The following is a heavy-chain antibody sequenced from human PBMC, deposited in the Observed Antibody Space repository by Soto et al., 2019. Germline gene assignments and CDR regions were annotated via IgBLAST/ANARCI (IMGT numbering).Heavy chain of an antibody. J-gene: IGHJ4*02. V-gene: IGHV6-1*01. CDR3: ARGVHSFDS. D-gene: IGHD3-3*02. CDR1: GDSVSSNSAA. Sequence: SQTLSLTCAISGDSVSSNSAAWNCIRQFPSRGLEWLGRTYYRSNWYNDYAVSVRSRITINPDTSKNQFSLQLNSVTPEDTAVFYCARGVHSFDSWGLGTLVTVSS. CDR2: TYYRSNWYN.